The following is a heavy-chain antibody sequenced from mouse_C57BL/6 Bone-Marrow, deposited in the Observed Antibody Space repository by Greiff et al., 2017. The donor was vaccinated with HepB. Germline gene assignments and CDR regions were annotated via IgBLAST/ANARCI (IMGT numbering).Heavy chain of an antibody. CDR3: ARLRDRCFDY. J-gene: IGHJ2*01. CDR1: GFTFTDYY. CDR2: IRNKANGYTT. V-gene: IGHV7-3*01. Sequence: DVMLVESGGGLVQPGGSLSLSCAASGFTFTDYYMSWVRQPPGKALEWLGFIRNKANGYTTEYSASVKGRFTISRDNSQSILYLQMNALRAEDSATYYCARLRDRCFDYWGQGTTLTVSS.